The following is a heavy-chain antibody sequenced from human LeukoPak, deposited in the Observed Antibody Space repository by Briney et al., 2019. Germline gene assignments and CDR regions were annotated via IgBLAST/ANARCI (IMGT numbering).Heavy chain of an antibody. J-gene: IGHJ4*02. D-gene: IGHD3-22*01. CDR3: ARDLGDTSGYYFDY. Sequence: GGSLRLSCAASGLTFSDYSFNWVRQAPGKGLAWVSFINPYASSIYYADSVKGRFTISRDNAKNSLCLQMNSLRAEDTAVYYCARDLGDTSGYYFDYWGQGTLVTVSS. CDR1: GLTFSDYS. CDR2: INPYASSI. V-gene: IGHV3-21*06.